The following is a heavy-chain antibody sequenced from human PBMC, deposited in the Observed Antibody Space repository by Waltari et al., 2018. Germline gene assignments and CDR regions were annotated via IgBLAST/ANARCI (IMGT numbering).Heavy chain of an antibody. D-gene: IGHD7-27*01. CDR1: HFSIRTYN. Sequence: EVQLVESGGGLVKPGGSLRLSCVASHFSIRTYNMNWVRQAPGKGLEWVASISSDSNYIHYADSVKGRFTISRDNAKNSLYLQMNSLRAEDTAVYYCATGGWGFYFDYWGQGTLVTVSS. CDR3: ATGGWGFYFDY. V-gene: IGHV3-21*01. J-gene: IGHJ4*02. CDR2: ISSDSNYI.